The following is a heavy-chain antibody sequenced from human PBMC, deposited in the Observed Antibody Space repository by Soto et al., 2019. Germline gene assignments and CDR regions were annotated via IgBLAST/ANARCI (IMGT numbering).Heavy chain of an antibody. J-gene: IGHJ4*02. D-gene: IGHD6-19*01. CDR2: TIPIVDRA. V-gene: IGHV1-69*08. CDR3: ARAVAGTSILDS. Sequence: QVQLVQSGAEVKKPGSSVKISCQASGGTFSTSTISWVRQAPGQGLEWMGRTIPIVDRAIYAQNFQGRVTVTADKSTNTVYMEMFSLRSDDTAVYYCARAVAGTSILDSWGQGTLVTVSS. CDR1: GGTFSTST.